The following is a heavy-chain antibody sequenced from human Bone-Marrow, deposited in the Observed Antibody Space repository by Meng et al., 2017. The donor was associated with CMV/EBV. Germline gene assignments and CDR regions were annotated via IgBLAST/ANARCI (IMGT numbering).Heavy chain of an antibody. D-gene: IGHD3-22*01. CDR3: ARPLYYYDSSGYYHRRYYGMDV. CDR1: GFTFSSYS. Sequence: GESLKISCAASGFTFSSYSMNWVRQAPGKGLEWVSSISSSSSYIYYADSVKGRFTISRDNAKNSLYLQMNSLRAEDTAVYYCARPLYYYDSSGYYHRRYYGMDVWGQGTTVTVSS. J-gene: IGHJ6*02. V-gene: IGHV3-21*01. CDR2: ISSSSSYI.